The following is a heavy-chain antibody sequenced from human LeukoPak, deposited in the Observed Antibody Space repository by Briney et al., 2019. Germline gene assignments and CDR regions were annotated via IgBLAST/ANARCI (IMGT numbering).Heavy chain of an antibody. V-gene: IGHV3-11*01. D-gene: IGHD2-8*02. CDR3: ATYRQVLLPFES. CDR1: GFSFSDYH. J-gene: IGHJ4*01. Sequence: PGRSLRLSCAASGFSFSDYHMSWIRQAPGKGLEWISYTSSSGNTINDAESVRGRFTISRDNAKNSLSLQMNSLRAEDTAIYYCATYRQVLLPFESWGQGTLVTVSS. CDR2: TSSSGNTI.